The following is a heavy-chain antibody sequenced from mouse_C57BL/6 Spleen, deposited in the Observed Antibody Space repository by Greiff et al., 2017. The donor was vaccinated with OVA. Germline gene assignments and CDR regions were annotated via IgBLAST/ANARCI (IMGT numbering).Heavy chain of an antibody. CDR2: IAHENGDT. J-gene: IGHJ2*01. V-gene: IGHV14-4*01. CDR1: GFNIKDDY. Sequence: EVQLQESGAELVRPGASVKLSCTASGFNIKDDYMNWVKQRPEQGLEWIGWIAHENGDTEYASKFHGKATITADTSSNTAYLQLSSLTSEDTAVYYCTLGNSYYFDYWGQGTTLTVSS. D-gene: IGHD2-1*01. CDR3: TLGNSYYFDY.